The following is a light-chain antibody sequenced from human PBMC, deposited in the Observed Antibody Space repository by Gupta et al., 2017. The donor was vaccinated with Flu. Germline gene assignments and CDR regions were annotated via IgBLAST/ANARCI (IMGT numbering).Light chain of an antibody. CDR2: EVK. CDR3: SAETGSSKL. Sequence: AITSTGTGSNSDGGAYDSGSGYQQRPGKDPKLMIFEVKNRTAWDPTRCSGSRTGNTASLTVSGRQAEDDANYNCSAETGSSKLFGGGTKVTVL. J-gene: IGLJ2*01. V-gene: IGLV2-14*01. CDR1: NSDGGAYDS.